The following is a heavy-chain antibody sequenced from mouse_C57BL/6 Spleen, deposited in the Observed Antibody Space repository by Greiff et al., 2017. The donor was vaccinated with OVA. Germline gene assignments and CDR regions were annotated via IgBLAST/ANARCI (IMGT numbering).Heavy chain of an antibody. D-gene: IGHD2-1*01. CDR1: GFTFSDYG. V-gene: IGHV5-15*01. Sequence: EVQLVESGGGLVQPGGSLKLSCAASGFTFSDYGMAWVRQAPRKGPEWVAFISNLAYSIYYADTVTGRFTISRENAKNTRYLEMSSLRSEDTAMYYCARQRGNSLGAMDYWGQGTSVTVSS. CDR3: ARQRGNSLGAMDY. J-gene: IGHJ4*01. CDR2: ISNLAYSI.